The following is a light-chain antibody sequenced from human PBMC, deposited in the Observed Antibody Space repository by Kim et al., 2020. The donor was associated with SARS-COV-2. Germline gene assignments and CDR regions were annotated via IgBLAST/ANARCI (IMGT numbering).Light chain of an antibody. CDR3: QVWDTTSDSV. CDR2: YDN. J-gene: IGLJ3*02. CDR1: NIGTKS. V-gene: IGLV3-21*01. Sequence: SYELTQPPSVSVAPGQTATITCGEDNIGTKSVHWYQQKPGQAPLLLISYDNDRSSGIPERFSGSNSGDTATLAISRVEPGDEGDYYCQVWDTTSDSVFGGGTQLTVL.